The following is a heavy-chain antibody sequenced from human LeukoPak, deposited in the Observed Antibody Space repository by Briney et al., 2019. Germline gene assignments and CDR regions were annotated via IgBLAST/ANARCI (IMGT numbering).Heavy chain of an antibody. CDR2: IYYSGST. D-gene: IGHD1-26*01. J-gene: IGHJ4*02. Sequence: SETLSLTCTVSGGSISSYYCTWIRQPPGKGLEWIGYIYYSGSTNYNPSLKSRVTISVDTSKNQFSLKLSSVTAADTAVYYCAREWELVYFDYWGQGTLVTVSS. V-gene: IGHV4-59*01. CDR3: AREWELVYFDY. CDR1: GGSISSYY.